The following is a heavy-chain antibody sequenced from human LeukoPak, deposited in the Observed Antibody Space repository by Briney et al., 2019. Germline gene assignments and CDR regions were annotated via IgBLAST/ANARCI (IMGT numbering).Heavy chain of an antibody. V-gene: IGHV4-59*01. J-gene: IGHJ6*02. CDR1: GGSISSYY. D-gene: IGHD1-26*01. CDR3: ARLGYYYYYGMDV. Sequence: SETLSLTCTVPGGSISSYYWSWIRQPPGKGLEWIGYIYYSGSTNYNPSLKSRVTISVDTSKNQFSLKLSSVTAADTAVYYCARLGYYYYYGMDVWGQGTTVTVSS. CDR2: IYYSGST.